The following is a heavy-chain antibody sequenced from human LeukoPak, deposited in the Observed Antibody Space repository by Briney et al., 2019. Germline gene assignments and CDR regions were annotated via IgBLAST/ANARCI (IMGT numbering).Heavy chain of an antibody. V-gene: IGHV1-2*02. D-gene: IGHD2-15*01. CDR3: AIIPRFFYCSGGSCPDDY. Sequence: GASVKVSCNASGYTFTGYYMHWVRQAPGQGLEWMGWINPNSGGTNYAQKFQGRVTMTRDTSISTAYMELSRLRSDDTAVYYCAIIPRFFYCSGGSCPDDYWGQGTLVTVSS. CDR1: GYTFTGYY. J-gene: IGHJ4*02. CDR2: INPNSGGT.